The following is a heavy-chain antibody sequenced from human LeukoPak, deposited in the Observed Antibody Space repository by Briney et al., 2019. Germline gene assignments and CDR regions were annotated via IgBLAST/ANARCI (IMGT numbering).Heavy chain of an antibody. CDR3: ARTWHSSSWYVPFAY. J-gene: IGHJ4*02. CDR2: ISSSSSYI. D-gene: IGHD6-13*01. V-gene: IGHV3-21*01. CDR1: GFTFSSYS. Sequence: GGSLRLSCAASGFTFSSYSMNWVRQAPGKGLEWVSSISSSSSYIYYADSVKGRFTISRDNAKNSLYLQMNSLRAEDTAVYYCARTWHSSSWYVPFAYWGQGTLVTVSS.